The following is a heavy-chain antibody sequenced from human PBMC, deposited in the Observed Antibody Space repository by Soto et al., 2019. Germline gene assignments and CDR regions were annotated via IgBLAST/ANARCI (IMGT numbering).Heavy chain of an antibody. CDR3: ASKLRYFDLVRFDY. J-gene: IGHJ4*02. D-gene: IGHD3-9*01. CDR2: IYYSGST. Sequence: PSETLSLTCTVSGGCSSGYYWSLIRQPPGKGLEWIGYIYYSGSTYYNPSLKSRVTISVDTSKNQFSLKLSSVTAADTAVYYCASKLRYFDLVRFDYWGQGTLVTVS. V-gene: IGHV4-30-4*01. CDR1: GGCSSGYY.